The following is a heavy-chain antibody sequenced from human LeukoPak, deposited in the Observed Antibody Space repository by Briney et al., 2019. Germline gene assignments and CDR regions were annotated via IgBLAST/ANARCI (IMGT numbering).Heavy chain of an antibody. CDR3: ARAGDIVVVPAVPFDP. J-gene: IGHJ5*02. D-gene: IGHD2-2*01. CDR1: GGTFSSYA. V-gene: IGHV1-69*13. Sequence: SVKVSCKASGGTFSSYAISWVRQAPGQGLEWMGGIIPIFGTANYAQKFQGRVTITADESTSTAYMELSSLRSEDTAVYYCARAGDIVVVPAVPFDPWGQGTLVTVSS. CDR2: IIPIFGTA.